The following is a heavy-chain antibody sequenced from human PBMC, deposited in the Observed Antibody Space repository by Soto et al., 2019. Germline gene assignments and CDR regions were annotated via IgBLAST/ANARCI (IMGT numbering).Heavy chain of an antibody. V-gene: IGHV2-5*02. Sequence: SGPTLVNPTQTLTLTCTFSGFSLSTSGVGVGWIRQPPGKALEWLALIYWDDDKRYSPSLKSRLTITKDTSKNQVVLTMTNMDAVDTATYYCAHSTLKSSDSSGYFSLFDYWGQGTLVTVS. CDR2: IYWDDDK. D-gene: IGHD3-22*01. CDR1: GFSLSTSGVG. CDR3: AHSTLKSSDSSGYFSLFDY. J-gene: IGHJ4*02.